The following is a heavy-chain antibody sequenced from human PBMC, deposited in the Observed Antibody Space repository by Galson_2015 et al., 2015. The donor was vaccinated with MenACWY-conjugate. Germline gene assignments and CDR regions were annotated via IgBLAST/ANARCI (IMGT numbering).Heavy chain of an antibody. Sequence: SVKVSCKASGSIFNNYAISWVRQAPGQGLEWVGRIIPFLGIPTYAQKSQGRVTITATKSTTTVYMELSSLTSEDTAVYYCARIGTTDCGSTSCFDYWGQGTLVTVSS. D-gene: IGHD2-2*01. CDR3: ARIGTTDCGSTSCFDY. CDR1: GSIFNNYA. J-gene: IGHJ4*02. V-gene: IGHV1-69*04. CDR2: IIPFLGIP.